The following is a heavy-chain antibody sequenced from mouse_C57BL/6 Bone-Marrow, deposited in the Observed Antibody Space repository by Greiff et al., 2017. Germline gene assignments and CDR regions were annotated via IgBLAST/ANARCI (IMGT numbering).Heavy chain of an antibody. V-gene: IGHV1-54*01. CDR2: INPGSDGT. D-gene: IGHD4-1*01. J-gene: IGHJ3*01. CDR3: ARSKNRDSWFAY. CDR1: GYAFTNYL. Sequence: QVQLQQSGAELVRPGTSVKVSCKASGYAFTNYLIEWLKQRPGQGLEWIGVINPGSDGTNYDVKFKGKATLTADKSSSTAYMQLSRLTSDDSSVYFCARSKNRDSWFAYWGQGTLVTVSA.